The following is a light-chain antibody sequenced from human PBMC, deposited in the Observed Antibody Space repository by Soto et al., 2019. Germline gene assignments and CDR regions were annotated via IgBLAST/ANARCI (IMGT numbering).Light chain of an antibody. V-gene: IGKV3-20*01. Sequence: EIVLSQSPCTLSLSTGERATLSCRASQSVSNNYLAWYQQKPGQAPRLLIYGASNRATGIPDRFSGSGSGTDFTLTISRLEPEDFAVYYCQQYGSSGTFGQGTKV. CDR1: QSVSNNY. J-gene: IGKJ1*01. CDR3: QQYGSSGT. CDR2: GAS.